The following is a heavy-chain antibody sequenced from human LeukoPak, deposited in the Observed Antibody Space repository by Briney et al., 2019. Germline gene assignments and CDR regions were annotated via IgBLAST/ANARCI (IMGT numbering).Heavy chain of an antibody. Sequence: GASVKVSCKASGYTFTSYDINWVRQATGQGLEWMGWMNPNSGNTGYAQKFQGRVTMTRNTSISTAYMELSSLRSEDTAVYYCARGAHQYQLLCPFDPWGQGTLVTVSS. J-gene: IGHJ5*02. CDR1: GYTFTSYD. CDR2: MNPNSGNT. V-gene: IGHV1-8*01. CDR3: ARGAHQYQLLCPFDP. D-gene: IGHD2-2*01.